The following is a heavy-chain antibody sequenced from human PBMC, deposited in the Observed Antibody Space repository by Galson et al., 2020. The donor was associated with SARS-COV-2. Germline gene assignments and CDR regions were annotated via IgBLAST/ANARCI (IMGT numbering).Heavy chain of an antibody. Sequence: GGSLRLSCAASGFTFSSYGMHWVRQAPGKGLEWVAVIWYAGSNKYYADSVKGRFTISRDNSKNTLYLQMNSLSAEDTAVYYCARDRAVAGTRGHMDVWGKGTTVTVSS. V-gene: IGHV3-33*01. D-gene: IGHD6-19*01. J-gene: IGHJ6*03. CDR1: GFTFSSYG. CDR2: IWYAGSNK. CDR3: ARDRAVAGTRGHMDV.